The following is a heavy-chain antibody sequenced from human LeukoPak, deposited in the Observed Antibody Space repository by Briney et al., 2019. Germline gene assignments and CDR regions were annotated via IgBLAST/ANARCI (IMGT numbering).Heavy chain of an antibody. J-gene: IGHJ4*02. CDR2: IYYSGST. Sequence: SETLSLTCTVSGGSISSYYWSWIRQPPGKGLEWIGYIYYSGSTNYNPSLKSRVTISVDTSKNQFSLKLSSVTAADTAVYYCARGVYDFWSGYFPLNFDYWGQGTLVTVSS. D-gene: IGHD3-3*01. CDR3: ARGVYDFWSGYFPLNFDY. V-gene: IGHV4-59*01. CDR1: GGSISSYY.